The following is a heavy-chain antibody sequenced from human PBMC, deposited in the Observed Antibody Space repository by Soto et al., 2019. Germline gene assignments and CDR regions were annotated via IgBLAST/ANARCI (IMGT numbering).Heavy chain of an antibody. D-gene: IGHD3-10*01. V-gene: IGHV4-34*01. Sequence: SETLSLTCAVYGGSFSGYYWSWIRQPPGKGLEWIGEINHSGSTNYNPSLKSRVTISVDTSKNQFSLKLSSVTAADTAVYYCARRGVRGVSKWYYYGMDVWGQGTTVTVSS. CDR3: ARRGVRGVSKWYYYGMDV. CDR2: INHSGST. CDR1: GGSFSGYY. J-gene: IGHJ6*02.